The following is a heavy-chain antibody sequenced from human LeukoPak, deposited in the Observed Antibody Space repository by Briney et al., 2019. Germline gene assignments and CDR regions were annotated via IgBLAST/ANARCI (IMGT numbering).Heavy chain of an antibody. Sequence: GGSLRLSCAASGFTFSGYGMHWVRQAPGKGLEWVTFIRYDERNKYYADSVKGRFTISRDNSKNTLYLQMNSLRAEDTAVYYCTKERRRDVILTGSFSDWGQGILVTVSS. V-gene: IGHV3-30*02. D-gene: IGHD3-9*01. CDR1: GFTFSGYG. CDR2: IRYDERNK. J-gene: IGHJ4*02. CDR3: TKERRRDVILTGSFSD.